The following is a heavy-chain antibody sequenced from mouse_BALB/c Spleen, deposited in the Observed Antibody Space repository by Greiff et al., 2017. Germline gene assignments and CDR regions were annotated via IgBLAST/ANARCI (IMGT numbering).Heavy chain of an antibody. V-gene: IGHV5-9-4*01. CDR1: GFTFSSYA. Sequence: EVQRVESGGGLVKPGGSLKLSCAASGFTFSSYAMSWVRQSPEKRLEWVAEISSGGSYTYYPDTVTGRFTISRDNAKNTLYLEMSSLRSEDTAMYYCARGGYYPLYAMDYWGQGTSVTVSS. CDR2: ISSGGSYT. CDR3: ARGGYYPLYAMDY. J-gene: IGHJ4*01. D-gene: IGHD2-3*01.